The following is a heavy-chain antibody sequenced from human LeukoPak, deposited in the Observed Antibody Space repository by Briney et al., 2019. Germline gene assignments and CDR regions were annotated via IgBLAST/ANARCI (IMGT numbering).Heavy chain of an antibody. CDR1: GFTFSSYA. CDR2: ISGSGGST. D-gene: IGHD3-10*01. Sequence: GGSLRLSCAASGFTFSSYAMSWVRQAPGKGVEWVSAISGSGGSTYYADSVKGRVTISRDNSKNTLYLQMNSLRAEDTAVYYCAKGDMVRTPYYYYYGMDVWGQGTTVTVSS. V-gene: IGHV3-23*01. CDR3: AKGDMVRTPYYYYYGMDV. J-gene: IGHJ6*02.